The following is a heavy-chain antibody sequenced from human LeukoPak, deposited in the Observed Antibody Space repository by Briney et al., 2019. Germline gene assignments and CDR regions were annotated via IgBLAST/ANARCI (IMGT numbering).Heavy chain of an antibody. V-gene: IGHV1-69*13. J-gene: IGHJ6*02. CDR2: IIPIFGTA. Sequence: SVKVSCKASGYTFTSNYIHWVRQAPGQGLEWMGGIIPIFGTANYAQKFQGRVTITADESTSTAYMELSSLRSEDTAVYYCARDLVICEDGYNYCYYYGMDVWGQGTTVTVSS. CDR3: ARDLVICEDGYNYCYYYGMDV. D-gene: IGHD5-24*01. CDR1: GYTFTSNY.